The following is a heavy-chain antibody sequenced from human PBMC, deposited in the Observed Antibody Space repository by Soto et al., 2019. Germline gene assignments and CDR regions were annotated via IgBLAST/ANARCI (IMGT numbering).Heavy chain of an antibody. Sequence: SETLSLTCTVSGCSISSGGYYWSWIRQHPGKGLEWIGYIYYSGSTYYNPSLKGRVTISVDASKNQFSLKLSSVTAADTAVYYCARERGPTVTTYYYGKDVWGQGTTVTVSS. V-gene: IGHV4-31*03. J-gene: IGHJ6*02. CDR3: ARERGPTVTTYYYGKDV. CDR2: IYYSGST. CDR1: GCSISSGGYY. D-gene: IGHD4-17*01.